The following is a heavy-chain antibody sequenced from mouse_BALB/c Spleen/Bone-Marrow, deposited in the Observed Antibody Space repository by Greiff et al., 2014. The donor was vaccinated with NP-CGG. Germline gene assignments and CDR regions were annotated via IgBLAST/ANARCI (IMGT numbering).Heavy chain of an antibody. Sequence: VQLKQSGAELVKPGASVKLSCTASGFNIKDTYMHWVKQRPEQGLEWIGRIDPANGNTKYDLKFQGKATITADTSSNTAYLQRISRTAEETAVYYCARYYYVSSYFDDWGQGTTLTVSS. CDR3: ARYYYVSSYFDD. CDR2: IDPANGNT. J-gene: IGHJ2*01. V-gene: IGHV14-3*02. CDR1: GFNIKDTY. D-gene: IGHD1-1*01.